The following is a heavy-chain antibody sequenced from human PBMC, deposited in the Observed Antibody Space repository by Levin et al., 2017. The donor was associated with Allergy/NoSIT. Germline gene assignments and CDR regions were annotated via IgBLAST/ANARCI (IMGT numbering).Heavy chain of an antibody. CDR2: IIPIFGTA. J-gene: IGHJ5*02. V-gene: IGHV1-69*13. Sequence: SVKVSCKASGGTFSSYAISWVRQAPGQGLEWMGGIIPIFGTANYAQKFQGRVTITADESTSTAYMELSSLRSEDTAVYYCARDLHDKNYYGSGTTNWFDPWGQGTLVTVSS. CDR1: GGTFSSYA. CDR3: ARDLHDKNYYGSGTTNWFDP. D-gene: IGHD3-10*01.